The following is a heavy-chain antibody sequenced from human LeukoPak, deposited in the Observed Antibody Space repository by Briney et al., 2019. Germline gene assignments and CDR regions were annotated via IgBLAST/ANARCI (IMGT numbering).Heavy chain of an antibody. CDR2: ISSDGSTT. CDR3: AKDVVTAHPWYFDY. V-gene: IGHV3-74*01. CDR1: GFSFSTYW. J-gene: IGHJ4*02. Sequence: GSLRLSCVASGFSFSTYWMHWVRQAPGKGLVWVSRISSDGSTTNYADSVKGRFTISRDNSKNTLYLQMSSLRAEDTAVYYCAKDVVTAHPWYFDYWGQGTLVTVSS. D-gene: IGHD2-21*02.